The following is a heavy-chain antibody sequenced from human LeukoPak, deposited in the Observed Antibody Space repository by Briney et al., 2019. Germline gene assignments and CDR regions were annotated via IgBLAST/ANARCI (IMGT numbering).Heavy chain of an antibody. D-gene: IGHD2/OR15-2a*01. CDR3: ARGHHTPGLYDF. CDR2: INEDESQK. V-gene: IGHV3-7*01. Sequence: GGSLRLSCAASGFTFSNYWMKWVRQAPGKGLEWVANINEDESQKYYVDSVKGRFTTSRDNAKNSLYLQMNSLRAEDTAVYYCARGHHTPGLYDFWGQGTLVTVSS. CDR1: GFTFSNYW. J-gene: IGHJ4*02.